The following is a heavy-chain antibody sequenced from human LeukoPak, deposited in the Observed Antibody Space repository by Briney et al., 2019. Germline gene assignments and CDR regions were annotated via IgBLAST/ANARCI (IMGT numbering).Heavy chain of an antibody. D-gene: IGHD3-3*01. J-gene: IGHJ3*02. Sequence: GGSLRLSCAASGFTFSSYAMSWVRQAPGKGVEWVSAISGSGGSTYYADSVKGRFTISRDNSKNTLYLQMNSLRAEDTAVYYCARLLYDVIDIWGQGTMVTVSS. V-gene: IGHV3-23*01. CDR2: ISGSGGST. CDR3: ARLLYDVIDI. CDR1: GFTFSSYA.